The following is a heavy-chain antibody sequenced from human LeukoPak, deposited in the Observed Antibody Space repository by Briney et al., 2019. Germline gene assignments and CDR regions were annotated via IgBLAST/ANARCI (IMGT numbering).Heavy chain of an antibody. CDR3: TKRAREYSSSWYTFDY. CDR1: GFTFSSYG. V-gene: IGHV3-30*02. CDR2: IRYDGSNK. Sequence: PGGSLRLSCAASGFTFSSYGMHWVRQAPGKGREWVAFIRYDGSNKYYADSVKGRFTISRDNSKNTLYPQMNSLRAEDTAVYYCTKRAREYSSSWYTFDYWGQGTLVTVSS. J-gene: IGHJ4*02. D-gene: IGHD6-13*01.